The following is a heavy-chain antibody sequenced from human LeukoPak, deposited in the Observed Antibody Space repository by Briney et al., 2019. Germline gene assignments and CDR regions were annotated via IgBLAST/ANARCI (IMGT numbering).Heavy chain of an antibody. Sequence: GALRLSCAASGFTPSTYWMRWVRQAPGKGLMWGSTINSEWSATSYADSVKGRFTISRDNARNTLYLQMSSLRAEDTAVYYCARDLGSCSSTGCQTNWFHPWGQGTQVTVSS. CDR2: INSEWSAT. J-gene: IGHJ5*02. CDR3: ARDLGSCSSTGCQTNWFHP. V-gene: IGHV3-74*01. CDR1: GFTPSTYW. D-gene: IGHD2-2*01.